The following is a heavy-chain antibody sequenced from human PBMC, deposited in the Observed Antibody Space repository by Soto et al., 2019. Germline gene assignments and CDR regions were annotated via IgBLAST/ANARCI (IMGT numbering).Heavy chain of an antibody. CDR2: ISSGSSYI. CDR1: GFTFNTYN. Sequence: GGSLRLSCAASGFTFNTYNMNWVRQAPGKGLEWVSSISSGSSYIYYADSGKGRFTISRDNAKNSLYLQMNSLRAEDTAVDYCARDKADTELYNCCDLGGQGTVVSVS. D-gene: IGHD6-19*01. CDR3: ARDKADTELYNCCDL. J-gene: IGHJ5*02. V-gene: IGHV3-21*06.